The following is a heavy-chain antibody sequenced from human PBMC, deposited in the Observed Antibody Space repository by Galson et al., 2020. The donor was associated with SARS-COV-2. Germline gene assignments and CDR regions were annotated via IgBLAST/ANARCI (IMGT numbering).Heavy chain of an antibody. CDR2: IYSGGST. D-gene: IGHD2-2*01. CDR3: ARVALVGDCSSTSCYPPGWFDP. Sequence: GGSLRLSCAASGFTVSSNYMSWVRQAPGKGLEWVSVIYSGGSTYYADSVKGRFTISRHNSKNTLYLQMNSLRAEDTAVYYCARVALVGDCSSTSCYPPGWFDPWGQGTLVTVSS. CDR1: GFTVSSNY. V-gene: IGHV3-53*04. J-gene: IGHJ5*02.